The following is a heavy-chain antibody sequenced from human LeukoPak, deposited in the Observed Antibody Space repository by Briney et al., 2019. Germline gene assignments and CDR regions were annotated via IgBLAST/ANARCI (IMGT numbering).Heavy chain of an antibody. CDR2: ISSSGSTI. J-gene: IGHJ4*02. CDR1: GYTLSDYY. V-gene: IGHV3-11*01. Sequence: GGSLRLSCAAPGYTLSDYYMSWIRQAPGKGLGWVSYISSSGSTIFYADSVMGRFTISRDNAKNTLYLQMNSLRAEDTAVYYCATERRRQLAGGGFDYWGQRTLLSVSS. D-gene: IGHD6-6*01. CDR3: ATERRRQLAGGGFDY.